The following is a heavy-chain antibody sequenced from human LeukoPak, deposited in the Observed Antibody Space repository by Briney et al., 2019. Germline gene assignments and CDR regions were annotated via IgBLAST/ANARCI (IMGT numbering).Heavy chain of an antibody. V-gene: IGHV3-7*01. J-gene: IGHJ6*03. CDR1: GFTFSSYW. D-gene: IGHD6-13*01. CDR3: ARGPRIAAPILYYYYYYMDV. CDR2: IKQDGSEK. Sequence: GGSLRLSCAASGFTFSSYWMSWVRQAPGKGLEWVANIKQDGSEKYYVDSVKGRFTISRDNAKNSLYLQMNSLRAEDTAVYYCARGPRIAAPILYYYYYYMDVWGKGTTVAVSS.